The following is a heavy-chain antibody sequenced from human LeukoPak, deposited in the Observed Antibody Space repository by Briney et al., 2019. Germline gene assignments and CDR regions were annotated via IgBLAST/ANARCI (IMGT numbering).Heavy chain of an antibody. CDR1: GFTFSSYS. CDR2: ISSSSYI. Sequence: GSLRLSCAASGFTFSSYSMNWVRQAPGKGLEWVSSISSSSYIYYADSVKGRFTISRDNAKNSLYLQMNSLRAEDTAVYYCARGRRYYDSSWLSYGMDVWGQGTTVTVSS. CDR3: ARGRRYYDSSWLSYGMDV. J-gene: IGHJ6*02. V-gene: IGHV3-21*04. D-gene: IGHD3-22*01.